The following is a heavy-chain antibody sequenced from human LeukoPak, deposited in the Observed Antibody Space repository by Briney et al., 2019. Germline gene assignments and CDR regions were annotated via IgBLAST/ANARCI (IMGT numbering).Heavy chain of an antibody. Sequence: PGGSLRLSCAASGFTFSSYGMHWVRQAPGKGLEWVAVIWYDGSNKYYADSVKGRFTISRDNSKNTLYLQMNSLRAEDTAVYYCARDGDGDYVVMDVWGKGTTVTVSS. V-gene: IGHV3-33*01. CDR3: ARDGDGDYVVMDV. CDR2: IWYDGSNK. J-gene: IGHJ6*04. D-gene: IGHD4-17*01. CDR1: GFTFSSYG.